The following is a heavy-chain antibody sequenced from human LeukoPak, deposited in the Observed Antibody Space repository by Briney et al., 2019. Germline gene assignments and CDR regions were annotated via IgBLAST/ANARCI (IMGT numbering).Heavy chain of an antibody. J-gene: IGHJ4*02. CDR1: GFTFSSYS. V-gene: IGHV3-21*01. CDR3: ASDPPNYDSSAYHDF. Sequence: GGSLRLSCAASGFTFSSYSMSWVRQAPGRGLEWVSSISSRSRFIYYTDSVKGRFTVSRDNAKNSLHLQMNSLRAEDTALYYCASDPPNYDSSAYHDFWGQGTQVTVSS. CDR2: ISSRSRFI. D-gene: IGHD3-22*01.